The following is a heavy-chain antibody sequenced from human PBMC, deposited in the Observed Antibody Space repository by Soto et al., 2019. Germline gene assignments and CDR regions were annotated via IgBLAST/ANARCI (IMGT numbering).Heavy chain of an antibody. CDR2: ITGSGGTI. CDR3: AKDAVYGDGLWLVAD. CDR1: GFTFSSYS. V-gene: IGHV3-23*04. Sequence: EVQLVESGGGLVQPGGSLRLSCAASGFTFSSYSMNWVRQAPGKGQEWVSGITGSGGTIEYAASVKGRFTISRDNSKNTVYLQMNSLRAEDTAMYYCAKDAVYGDGLWLVADWGQGTLVTVS. D-gene: IGHD2-21*02. J-gene: IGHJ4*02.